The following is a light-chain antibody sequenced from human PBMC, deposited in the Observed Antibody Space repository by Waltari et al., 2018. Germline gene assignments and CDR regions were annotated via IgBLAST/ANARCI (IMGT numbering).Light chain of an antibody. CDR1: PGISND. V-gene: IGKV1-16*02. CDR2: AAP. CDR3: QQYNSFPYT. Sequence: DIQMTQSPSSLSASAGHRVTITCRPSPGISNDLAWFHQKPGKAPKSLISAAPRLQNGVPSKFSGSGSGTDFTLTISSLQPEDFANYYCQQYNSFPYTFGQGTKLEIQ. J-gene: IGKJ2*01.